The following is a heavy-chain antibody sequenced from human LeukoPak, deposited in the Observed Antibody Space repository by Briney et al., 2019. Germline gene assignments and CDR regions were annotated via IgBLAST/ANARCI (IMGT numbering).Heavy chain of an antibody. J-gene: IGHJ3*02. Sequence: ASVKVSCKASGYTFTSYAMHWVRQAPGQRLECMGWINAGNGNTKYSQEFQGRVTMTRDTSTSTVYMELSSLRSEDTAVYYCARGDHVRIYAESAFDIRGQGTMVTVSS. CDR1: GYTFTSYA. V-gene: IGHV1-3*03. CDR3: ARGDHVRIYAESAFDI. CDR2: INAGNGNT. D-gene: IGHD5/OR15-5a*01.